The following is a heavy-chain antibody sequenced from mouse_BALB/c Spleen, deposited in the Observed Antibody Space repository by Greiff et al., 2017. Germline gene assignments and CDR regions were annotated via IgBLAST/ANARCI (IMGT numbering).Heavy chain of an antibody. D-gene: IGHD4-1*01. CDR2: INPSNGRT. J-gene: IGHJ3*01. CDR1: GYTFTSYW. CDR3: AMNWDVAY. Sequence: VQLQQPGAELVKPGASVKLSCKASGYTFTSYWMHWVKQRPGQGLEWIGEINPSNGRTNYNEKFKSKATLTVDKSSSTAYMQLSSLTSEDSAVYYCAMNWDVAYWGQGTLVTVSA. V-gene: IGHV1S81*02.